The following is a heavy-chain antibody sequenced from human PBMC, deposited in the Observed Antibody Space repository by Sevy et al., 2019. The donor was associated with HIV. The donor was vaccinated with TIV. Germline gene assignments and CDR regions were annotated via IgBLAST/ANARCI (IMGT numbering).Heavy chain of an antibody. V-gene: IGHV4-39*01. Sequence: SETLSLTCSVSGVSISSSSYDWGWIRQPPGKGLEWIGSIYYSGSTYYNPSLMRRVTVSVDTSKNQFSLNLRSVTAADTAVYYCGRQGGIVDRAFDFWGRGTLVTVSS. CDR3: GRQGGIVDRAFDF. J-gene: IGHJ4*02. CDR2: IYYSGST. D-gene: IGHD2-21*01. CDR1: GVSISSSSYD.